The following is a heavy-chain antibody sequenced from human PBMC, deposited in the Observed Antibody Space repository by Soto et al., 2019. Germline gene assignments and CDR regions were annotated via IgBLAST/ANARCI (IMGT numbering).Heavy chain of an antibody. V-gene: IGHV1-18*01. J-gene: IGHJ6*02. CDR1: GYTFTSYG. Sequence: ASVKVSCKASGYTFTSYGISWVRQAPGQGLEWMGWISAYNGNTNYAQKLQGRVTMTTDTSTSTAYMELRSLRSDDTAVYYCAREARLYYYYGMDVWGQGTTVTVSS. CDR3: AREARLYYYYGMDV. CDR2: ISAYNGNT. D-gene: IGHD6-6*01.